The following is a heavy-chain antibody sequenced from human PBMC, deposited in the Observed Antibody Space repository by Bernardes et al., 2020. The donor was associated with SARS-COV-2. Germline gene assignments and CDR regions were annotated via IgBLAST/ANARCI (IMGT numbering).Heavy chain of an antibody. V-gene: IGHV3-23*01. CDR2: VSNTGDT. J-gene: IGHJ4*02. D-gene: IGHD2-21*01. CDR3: AKDYCGSECDFFDY. CDR1: GFTLDTFA. Sequence: GGSLRLSCATSGFTLDTFAVSWVRQAPGKGLEWVSGVSNTGDTYYAASVKGRFTISRDTSKNIVFLQMNSLRAEDTAVYYCAKDYCGSECDFFDYWGQGTVVTVSS.